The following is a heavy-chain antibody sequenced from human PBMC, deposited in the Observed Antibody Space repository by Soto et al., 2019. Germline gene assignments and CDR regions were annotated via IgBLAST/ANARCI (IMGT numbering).Heavy chain of an antibody. J-gene: IGHJ5*02. CDR1: GGTFSSYA. CDR3: ARVVMVFTATKFSFDP. CDR2: IIPIFGAP. D-gene: IGHD2-15*01. V-gene: IGHV1-69*13. Sequence: SVKVSCKASGGTFSSYAITWVRQAPGQGLEWMGMIIPIFGAPSYAQKFQGRVTIHADESTTTAYMELSSLKSEDTGLYYCARVVMVFTATKFSFDPWGQGTLVTVSS.